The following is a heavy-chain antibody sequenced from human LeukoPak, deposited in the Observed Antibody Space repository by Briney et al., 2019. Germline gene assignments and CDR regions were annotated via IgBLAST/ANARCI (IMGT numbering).Heavy chain of an antibody. D-gene: IGHD5-24*01. CDR2: INPSGST. Sequence: ASVKVSCKPSAYTLGTYYIHWLRQAPRQGLEWMGIINPSGSTSYAQKFLGRVTMTRDTSTSTVYMELSTLRSEDTAVYYCARSTDGYNGNYYSDWGQGTTVTVSS. CDR1: AYTLGTYY. V-gene: IGHV1-46*01. CDR3: ARSTDGYNGNYYSD. J-gene: IGHJ6*02.